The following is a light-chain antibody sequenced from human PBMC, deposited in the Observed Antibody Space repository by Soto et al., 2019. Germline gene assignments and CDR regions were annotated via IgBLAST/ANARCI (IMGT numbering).Light chain of an antibody. Sequence: EIVLTQSAGTVSLSPGERATLSCRASQSLSSSFLAWYQQKPGQAPRLLIYSSSNRATGIPDRFSGGGSGTDFTLTISRLEPADFAVYYCQQYGRSPLTFGGGTKVDIK. CDR3: QQYGRSPLT. V-gene: IGKV3-20*01. CDR1: QSLSSSF. CDR2: SSS. J-gene: IGKJ4*01.